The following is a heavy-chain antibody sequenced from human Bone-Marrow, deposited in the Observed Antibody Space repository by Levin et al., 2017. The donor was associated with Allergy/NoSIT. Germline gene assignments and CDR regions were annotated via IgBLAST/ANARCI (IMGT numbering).Heavy chain of an antibody. D-gene: IGHD2-15*01. CDR3: AKNPGSAANPYYFDY. CDR1: GGTFSSYA. V-gene: IGHV1-69*13. CDR2: IIPIFGTA. Sequence: AASVKVSCKASGGTFSSYAISWVRQAPGQGLEWMGGIIPIFGTANYAQKFQGRVTITADESTSTAYMELSSLRSEDTAVYYCAKNPGSAANPYYFDYWGQGTLVTVSS. J-gene: IGHJ4*02.